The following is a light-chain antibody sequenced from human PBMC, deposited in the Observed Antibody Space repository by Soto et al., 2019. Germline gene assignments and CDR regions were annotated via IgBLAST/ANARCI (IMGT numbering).Light chain of an antibody. Sequence: QAVVTQPPSASGTPGQRVTISCSGSSSNIGSYYVYWYQQLPGTAPKLLIYRNNQRPSGVPDRFSGSKSGTSASLAISGLRSEDEADYYCAAWDGSLSGVVFGGGTKLTVL. CDR1: SSNIGSYY. V-gene: IGLV1-47*01. CDR3: AAWDGSLSGVV. CDR2: RNN. J-gene: IGLJ2*01.